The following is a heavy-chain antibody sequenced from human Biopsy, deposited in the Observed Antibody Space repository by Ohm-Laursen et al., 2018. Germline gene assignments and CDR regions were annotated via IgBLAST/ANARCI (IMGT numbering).Heavy chain of an antibody. CDR1: GFTFNVYS. V-gene: IGHV3-23*01. D-gene: IGHD1-1*01. J-gene: IGHJ3*02. CDR3: AKGRVGNSGSLDI. Sequence: SLRLSCTAPGFTFNVYSIVWVRQAPGKGLEWVSAITVSADTTYYADSVRGRFTVSRDNSQNTLYLQMNSLRAEDTAIYYCAKGRVGNSGSLDIWGHGTMVTVSS. CDR2: ITVSADTT.